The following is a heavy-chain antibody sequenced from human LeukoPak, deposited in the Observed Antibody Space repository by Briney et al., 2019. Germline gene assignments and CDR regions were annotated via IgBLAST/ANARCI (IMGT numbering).Heavy chain of an antibody. CDR2: INPSGGST. Sequence: ASVKVSSKASGYTFTSYYMHWVRQAPGQGLEWMGIINPSGGSTSYAQKFQGRVTMTRDTSTSTVYMELSSLRSEDTAVYYCARGRRHYDSSGYYLRQDYWGQGTLVTVSS. V-gene: IGHV1-46*01. CDR1: GYTFTSYY. CDR3: ARGRRHYDSSGYYLRQDY. J-gene: IGHJ4*02. D-gene: IGHD3-22*01.